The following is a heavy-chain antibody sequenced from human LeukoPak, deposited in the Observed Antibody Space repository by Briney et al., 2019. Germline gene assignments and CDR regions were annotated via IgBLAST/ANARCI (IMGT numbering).Heavy chain of an antibody. Sequence: PGGSLRLSCVAPGFTFSSYAMTWVRQAPGKALEWVSRISGSGGSTYYADSVKGRFTISRDNSRNTLYLQMDSLRAEDTAIYYCVYGYNLQYWGQGTLVTVSS. V-gene: IGHV3-23*01. CDR1: GFTFSSYA. J-gene: IGHJ4*02. CDR2: ISGSGGST. CDR3: VYGYNLQY. D-gene: IGHD4-17*01.